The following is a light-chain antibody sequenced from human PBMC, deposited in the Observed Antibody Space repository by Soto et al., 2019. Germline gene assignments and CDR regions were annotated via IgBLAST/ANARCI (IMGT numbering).Light chain of an antibody. CDR1: QSVSSN. Sequence: EIVMTQSPATLSVSPGERATLSCRASQSVSSNLAWYQQKPGQAPRLLIYGASTRATGIPARFSGNASGTEFTLTISSLQSEDFAVYYCQQYNNWPLTFGGGTKVEIK. V-gene: IGKV3-15*01. CDR2: GAS. J-gene: IGKJ4*01. CDR3: QQYNNWPLT.